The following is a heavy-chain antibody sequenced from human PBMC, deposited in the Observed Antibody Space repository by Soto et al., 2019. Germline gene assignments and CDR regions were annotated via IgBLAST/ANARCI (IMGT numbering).Heavy chain of an antibody. D-gene: IGHD6-6*01. Sequence: SETLSLTCTVSGGSISSYYWSWIRQPPGKGLEWIGYIYYSGSTNYNPSLKSRVTISVDTSKNQFSLKLSSVTAADTAVYYCARRGIAARRPADYYYMDVWGKGTTVTVSS. J-gene: IGHJ6*03. V-gene: IGHV4-59*12. CDR2: IYYSGST. CDR1: GGSISSYY. CDR3: ARRGIAARRPADYYYMDV.